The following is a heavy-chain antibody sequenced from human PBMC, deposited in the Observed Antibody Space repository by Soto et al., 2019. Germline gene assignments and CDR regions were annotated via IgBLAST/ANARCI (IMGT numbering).Heavy chain of an antibody. CDR2: ISAYNGNT. Sequence: QVQLVQSGAEVKKPGASVKVSCKASGYTFTSYGISGVRQAPGQGSEWMGWISAYNGNTNYAQKLQGRVTMTTDTSTSTGYMEMRSLRSEDTDVYYCARDLSNVYGMDVWGQGTTVTVSS. J-gene: IGHJ6*02. V-gene: IGHV1-18*01. CDR3: ARDLSNVYGMDV. CDR1: GYTFTSYG.